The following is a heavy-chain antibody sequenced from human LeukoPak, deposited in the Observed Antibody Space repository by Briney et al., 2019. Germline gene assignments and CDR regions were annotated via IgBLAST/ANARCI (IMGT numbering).Heavy chain of an antibody. V-gene: IGHV4-39*01. CDR3: ARPVPDYLGSGSYFICLGYLYD. CDR1: GGFISSSSYY. Sequence: KPSETLSLTCTVSGGFISSSSYYWGWIREPPGKGLEWFGSIYYSGSTYYNPSLKSRVTISVHTSKNTCSLELSSVTAADTAAYYCARPVPDYLGSGSYFICLGYLYDWGQGSLVTDSS. CDR2: IYYSGST. D-gene: IGHD3-10*01. J-gene: IGHJ4*02.